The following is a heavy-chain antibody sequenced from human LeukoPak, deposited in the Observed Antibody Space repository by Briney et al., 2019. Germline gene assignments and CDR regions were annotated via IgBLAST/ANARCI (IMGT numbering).Heavy chain of an antibody. D-gene: IGHD2-2*01. CDR3: ARDRWDIVVVPAAYDAFDI. J-gene: IGHJ3*02. V-gene: IGHV3-21*01. Sequence: GGSLRLSCEASGFTFSTYSMNWVRQAPGKGLEWVSSITSRSSYKYYADSVKGRFTISRDDAKNSLYPQMNSLRAEDTAVYYCARDRWDIVVVPAAYDAFDIWGQGTMVTVSS. CDR2: ITSRSSYK. CDR1: GFTFSTYS.